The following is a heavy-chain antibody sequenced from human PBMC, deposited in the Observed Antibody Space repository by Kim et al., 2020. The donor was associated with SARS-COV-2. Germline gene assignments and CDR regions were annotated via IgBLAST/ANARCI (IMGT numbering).Heavy chain of an antibody. CDR1: GGSFSGYY. CDR2: IYHSGTA. Sequence: SETLSLTCAVYGGSFSGYYWSWIRRPPGGGLEWIGEIYHSGTAKYNPSLKSRVTITADTPKNQVSLKLSSVTAADTAVYFCARSLYPARSHSWVRFDPW. D-gene: IGHD6-13*01. CDR3: ARSLYPARSHSWVRFDP. J-gene: IGHJ5*02. V-gene: IGHV4-34*01.